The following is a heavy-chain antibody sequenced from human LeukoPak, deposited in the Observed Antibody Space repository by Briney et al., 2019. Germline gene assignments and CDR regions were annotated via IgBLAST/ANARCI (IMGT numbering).Heavy chain of an antibody. D-gene: IGHD2-2*01. J-gene: IGHJ5*02. Sequence: PSETLSLTCTVSGGSISSGGYYWSWIRQYPGKGLEWIGYIYYSGSTYYNPSLKSRVTISVDTSKNQFSLKLSSVTAADTAVYYCARTDQLLRNWFDPWGQGTLVTVSS. V-gene: IGHV4-31*03. CDR2: IYYSGST. CDR3: ARTDQLLRNWFDP. CDR1: GGSISSGGYY.